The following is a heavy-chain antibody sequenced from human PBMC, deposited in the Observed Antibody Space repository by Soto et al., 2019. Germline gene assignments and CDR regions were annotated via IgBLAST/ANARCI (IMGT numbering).Heavy chain of an antibody. D-gene: IGHD6-19*01. CDR1: GYFFTSYA. Sequence: GPSVKVSCKASGYFFTSYAIHWVRQAPGPRLEWLGWINAANGHTKYSQNFQGRVIITRDTSANTVYMEVSSLKSGDTAVYYCARGSIAVAGRNQLDYWGQGTRVTVSS. CDR2: INAANGHT. V-gene: IGHV1-3*01. J-gene: IGHJ4*02. CDR3: ARGSIAVAGRNQLDY.